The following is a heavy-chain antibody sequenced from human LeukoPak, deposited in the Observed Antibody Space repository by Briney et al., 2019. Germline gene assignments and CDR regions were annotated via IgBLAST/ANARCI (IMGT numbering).Heavy chain of an antibody. CDR2: MNPNSGNT. J-gene: IGHJ5*02. D-gene: IGHD3-9*01. CDR1: GYTFTSYD. CDR3: AKDPTYYDILTGYEDVDDWFDP. V-gene: IGHV1-8*01. Sequence: ASVKVSCKASGYTFTSYDINWVRQATGQGLEWMGWMNPNSGNTGYAQKFQGRVTMTRNTSISTAYMELSSLRSEDTAVYYCAKDPTYYDILTGYEDVDDWFDPWGQGTLVTVSS.